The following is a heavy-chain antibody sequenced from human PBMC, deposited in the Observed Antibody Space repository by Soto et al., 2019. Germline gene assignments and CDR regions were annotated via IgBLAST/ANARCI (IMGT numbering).Heavy chain of an antibody. J-gene: IGHJ4*02. V-gene: IGHV3-30*18. CDR3: AKGSDYAAAKNDFED. Sequence: QVQLVESGGGVVQPGTSLRLSCAASGFTLSSYGMHWVRQAPGKGLEWVAVISYDGTNNYYADSVKYRFTISRDNSKNTMYLQMNSLRGEDTALYYCAKGSDYAAAKNDFEDWGQGTLVTVSS. CDR1: GFTLSSYG. D-gene: IGHD4-17*01. CDR2: ISYDGTNN.